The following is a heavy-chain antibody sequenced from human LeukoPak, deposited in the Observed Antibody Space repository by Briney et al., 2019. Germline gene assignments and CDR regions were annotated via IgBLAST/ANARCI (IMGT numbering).Heavy chain of an antibody. Sequence: PGGSLRLSCAASGFTFSSYGMHWVRQAPGKGLDWVAVISNDGSKKYYADSVKGRFTISRDNSKNTLSLQVSSLRTEDTAVYYCARVWGQGSSGYYPFWGQGTLVTVSS. CDR1: GFTFSSYG. D-gene: IGHD3-22*01. J-gene: IGHJ4*02. CDR2: ISNDGSKK. CDR3: ARVWGQGSSGYYPF. V-gene: IGHV3-30*03.